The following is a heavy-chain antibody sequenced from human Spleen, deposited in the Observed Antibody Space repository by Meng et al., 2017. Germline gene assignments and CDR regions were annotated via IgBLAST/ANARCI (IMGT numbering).Heavy chain of an antibody. CDR3: ARGTPGRSYSDY. CDR1: GYTFTGYY. V-gene: IGHV1-2*06. Sequence: QVQLVQSGAEVKNPGASVKVSCKASGYTFTGYYIHWVRQAPGQGLEWMGRINPNSGGTNYAQKFQGRVTMTRDTHTSTDFMELRSLRFDDTAVYYCARGTPGRSYSDYWGQGTLVTVSS. D-gene: IGHD3-10*01. CDR2: INPNSGGT. J-gene: IGHJ4*02.